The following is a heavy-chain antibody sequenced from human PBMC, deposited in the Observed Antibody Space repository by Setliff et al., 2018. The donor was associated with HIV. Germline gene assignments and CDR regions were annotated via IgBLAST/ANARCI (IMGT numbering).Heavy chain of an antibody. J-gene: IGHJ6*03. Sequence: SETLSLTCTVSGGSISSSSYYWGCIRQPPGKGLEWIGSIYYTGSANYNPSLKSRVTISVDTSKNQFSLKLSSVTAADTAVYYCARGVRGYGEIRYFFYYYYMDVWGKGTTVTVSS. CDR2: IYYTGSA. V-gene: IGHV4-39*07. CDR3: ARGVRGYGEIRYFFYYYYMDV. D-gene: IGHD3-9*01. CDR1: GGSISSSSYY.